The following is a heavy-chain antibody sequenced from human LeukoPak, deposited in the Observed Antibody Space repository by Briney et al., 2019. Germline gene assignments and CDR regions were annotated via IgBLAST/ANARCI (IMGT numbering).Heavy chain of an antibody. J-gene: IGHJ4*02. CDR1: GFTFDDYA. CDR2: ICWISGSI. V-gene: IGHV3-9*03. CDR3: AKDYYGGLDY. D-gene: IGHD4-17*01. Sequence: GRSLRPSCAVSGFTFDDYAMHCVPHAPGKGLERVLGICWISGSIGYADSVKGRFPVSRDNAKNSLYLQMNILRAEDMASYYCAKDYYGGLDYWGQGTLVTVSS.